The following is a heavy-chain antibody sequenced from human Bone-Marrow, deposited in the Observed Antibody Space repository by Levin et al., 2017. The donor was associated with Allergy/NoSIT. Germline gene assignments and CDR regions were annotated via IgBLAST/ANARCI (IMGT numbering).Heavy chain of an antibody. CDR3: AKEGGGVPESTVFGWFGP. D-gene: IGHD3-16*01. CDR1: GFTFEDYN. CDR2: ITWNSGKI. J-gene: IGHJ5*02. Sequence: GGSLRLSCIISGFTFEDYNMHWVRQLPGKGLEWVASITWNSGKIDYADSVKGRFTISRDNKEKSLFLQMDSLEPEDTALYFCAKEGGGVPESTVFGWFGPWGQGTLVTVSS. V-gene: IGHV3-9*01.